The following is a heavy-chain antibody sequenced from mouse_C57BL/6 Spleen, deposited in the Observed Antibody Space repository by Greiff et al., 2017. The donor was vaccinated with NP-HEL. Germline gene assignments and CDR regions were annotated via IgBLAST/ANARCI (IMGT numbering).Heavy chain of an antibody. J-gene: IGHJ2*01. Sequence: VQLQQSGAELVRPGASVKLSCTASGFNIKDYYMHWVKQRPEQGLEWIGRIDPEDGDTEYAQKFQGKATMTADTSSNPAYLQLSSLTSEDTAVYYCTTHYYGGYWGQGTTLTVSS. D-gene: IGHD1-2*01. V-gene: IGHV14-1*01. CDR1: GFNIKDYY. CDR2: IDPEDGDT. CDR3: TTHYYGGY.